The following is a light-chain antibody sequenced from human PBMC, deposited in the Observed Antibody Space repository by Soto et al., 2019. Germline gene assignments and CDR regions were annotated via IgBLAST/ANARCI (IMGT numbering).Light chain of an antibody. CDR1: QSVSSSY. CDR2: GAS. J-gene: IGKJ5*01. V-gene: IGKV3-20*01. CDR3: QHYGSAPPVT. Sequence: EIVLTQSPGTLSLSPGERATLSCRASQSVSSSYLAWYQQKPGQAPRLLIYGASGRATGIPDRFSGSGSGTDCTLTISRLEPDDFAVYYCQHYGSAPPVTCGQGTLLEI.